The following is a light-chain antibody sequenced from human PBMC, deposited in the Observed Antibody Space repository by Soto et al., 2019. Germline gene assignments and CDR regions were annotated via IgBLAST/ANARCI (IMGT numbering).Light chain of an antibody. CDR3: QQYNNWPLIT. Sequence: VMTRSPANLSVSPSSRSTLSCITSQSVSSNLAWYQQKPGQAPRLLIYGTSIRATGVPARFSGGGSGTEFTLTISGLQSEDFAVYYCQQYNNWPLITFGQGTRLEIK. CDR2: GTS. V-gene: IGKV3-15*01. J-gene: IGKJ5*01. CDR1: QSVSSN.